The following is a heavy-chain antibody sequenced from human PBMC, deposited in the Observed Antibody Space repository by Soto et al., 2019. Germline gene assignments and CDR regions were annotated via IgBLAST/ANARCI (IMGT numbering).Heavy chain of an antibody. D-gene: IGHD4-4*01. Sequence: ITLRESGPTLVKPTQTLTLRCTLPGFSINTGGVGVSWIRQPPGTAPEWLALLYWIDDEWYSPSLRYRLSFTKGASENRVVLTMTHLDPTDTGTYYCAKRRAISNKLFFDHGGQGALVTVSS. CDR3: AKRRAISNKLFFDH. V-gene: IGHV2-5*01. CDR1: GFSINTGGVG. J-gene: IGHJ4*02. CDR2: LYWIDDE.